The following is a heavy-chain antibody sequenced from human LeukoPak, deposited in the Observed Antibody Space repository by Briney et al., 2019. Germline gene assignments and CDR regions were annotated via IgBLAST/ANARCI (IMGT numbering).Heavy chain of an antibody. CDR3: ARDGRGYSSFDY. V-gene: IGHV4-4*02. J-gene: IGHJ4*02. CDR1: GGSISSSNW. CDR2: IYHSGST. Sequence: SGTLSLTCAVSGGSISSSNWWSWVRQPPGKGLEWIGEIYHSGSTNYNPSLRSRITISVDTSKNQFSLKLSSVTAADTAVYYCARDGRGYSSFDYWGQGTLVTVSS. D-gene: IGHD3-22*01.